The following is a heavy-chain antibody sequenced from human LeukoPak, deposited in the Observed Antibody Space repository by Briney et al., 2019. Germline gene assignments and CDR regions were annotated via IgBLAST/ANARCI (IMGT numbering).Heavy chain of an antibody. Sequence: PGGSLRLSCAASGFTFSDYYMSWIRQAPGKGLEWVSYITISGDSIYYADSVKGRFTFARDNAKNSLYLQMNSLTVEDTAVYYCARGTSSIAVVVDAIGAFDIWGQGTMVTVSS. CDR1: GFTFSDYY. D-gene: IGHD2-15*01. J-gene: IGHJ3*02. CDR3: ARGTSSIAVVVDAIGAFDI. CDR2: ITISGDSI. V-gene: IGHV3-11*04.